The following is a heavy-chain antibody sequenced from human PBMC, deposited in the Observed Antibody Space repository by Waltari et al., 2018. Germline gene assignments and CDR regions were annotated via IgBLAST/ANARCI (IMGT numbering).Heavy chain of an antibody. Sequence: QVQLQESGPGLLKPSETLSLTCSVSGSSINSASYWAWIRQSPGKGLEWLASVYYSGSASYNPTPKSRLTISLNTFHNQVSLRLDSVTAADTAMYFCARDPSPHASNWYFDFWGRGTLVTVSS. CDR3: ARDPSPHASNWYFDF. CDR1: GSSINSASY. CDR2: VYYSGSA. D-gene: IGHD2-2*01. J-gene: IGHJ2*01. V-gene: IGHV4-38-2*02.